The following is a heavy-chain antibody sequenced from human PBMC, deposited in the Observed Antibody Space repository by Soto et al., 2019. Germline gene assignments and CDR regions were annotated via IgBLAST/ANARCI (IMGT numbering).Heavy chain of an antibody. V-gene: IGHV3-23*01. Sequence: PGGSLRLSCAASGFIVSNTYMSWVRQAPGKGLEWVSVISGSGDGTSYADSVKGRFAISRDNSKNTLYLQMNSLRAEDTALYYCAKDSDASTSWYDFDYWGQGTLVTVSS. D-gene: IGHD2-2*01. CDR1: GFIVSNTY. CDR2: ISGSGDGT. CDR3: AKDSDASTSWYDFDY. J-gene: IGHJ4*02.